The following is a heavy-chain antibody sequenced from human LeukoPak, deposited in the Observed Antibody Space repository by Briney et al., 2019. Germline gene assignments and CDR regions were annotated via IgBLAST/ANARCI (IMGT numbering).Heavy chain of an antibody. J-gene: IGHJ4*02. CDR3: ATQEGSYYSNYFDY. CDR2: IWYDGSNK. Sequence: GGSLRLSCAASGFTFSSYGMPWVRQAPGKGLEGVAVIWYDGSNKYYADSVKGRFTISRDNSKNTLYLQMNSLRAEDTAVYYCATQEGSYYSNYFDYWGQGTLVTVSS. D-gene: IGHD1-26*01. CDR1: GFTFSSYG. V-gene: IGHV3-33*01.